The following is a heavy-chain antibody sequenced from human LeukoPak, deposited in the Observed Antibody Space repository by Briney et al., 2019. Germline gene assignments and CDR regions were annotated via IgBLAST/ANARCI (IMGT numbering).Heavy chain of an antibody. V-gene: IGHV3-30*04. Sequence: GGSLRLSCVASGFTFSSYPXXXVRQAXGKGLGGVAXXSSXGSEKFXADSVKGXXXXXXDNAKNTLYFQMNSLRGDDTAVYYCAKNEANWGQGTMVTVSS. J-gene: IGHJ3*01. CDR3: AKNEAN. CDR1: GFTFSSYP. CDR2: XSSXGSEK.